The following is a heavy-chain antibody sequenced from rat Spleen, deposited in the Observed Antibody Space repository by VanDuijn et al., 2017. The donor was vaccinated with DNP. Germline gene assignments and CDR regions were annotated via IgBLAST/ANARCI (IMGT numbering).Heavy chain of an antibody. CDR3: ARHVPGYNVMDA. J-gene: IGHJ4*01. D-gene: IGHD1-4*01. CDR1: GFTFNNYW. CDR2: ITNTGDIT. V-gene: IGHV5-31*01. Sequence: EVQLVESGGGLVQPGRSLKLSCVASGFTFNNYWMTWIRQAPGKGLEWVASITNTGDITYYSDSVKGRFSISRDNAKSTLYLQMDSLRSEDTATYYCARHVPGYNVMDAWGQGASVTVSS.